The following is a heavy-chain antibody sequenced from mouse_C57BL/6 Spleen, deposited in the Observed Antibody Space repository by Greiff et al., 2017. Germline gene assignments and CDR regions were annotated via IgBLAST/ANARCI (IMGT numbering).Heavy chain of an antibody. V-gene: IGHV3-1*01. CDR3: ASGEGRRAMDY. CDR1: GYSITSGYD. J-gene: IGHJ4*01. D-gene: IGHD3-3*01. Sequence: VQLKESGPGMVKPSQSLSLTCTVTGYSITSGYDWHWIRHFPGNKLEWMGYISYSGSTNYNPSLKSRISITHDTSKNHFFLKLNSVTTEDTATYYCASGEGRRAMDYWGQGTSVTVSS. CDR2: ISYSGST.